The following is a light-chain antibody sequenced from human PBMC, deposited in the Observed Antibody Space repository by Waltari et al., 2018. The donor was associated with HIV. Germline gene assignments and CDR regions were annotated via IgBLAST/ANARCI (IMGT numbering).Light chain of an antibody. CDR3: QQRSNWPRT. CDR1: QSVRSN. J-gene: IGKJ2*01. Sequence: EVVLTQSPVTLSLSPGERATLSCRASQSVRSNLAWYQQRPSQAPRLLIYDVSNRATDIPPRFSGSGSETDFSLTISSLEPEDFAVYYCQQRSNWPRTFGQGTRLEI. V-gene: IGKV3-11*01. CDR2: DVS.